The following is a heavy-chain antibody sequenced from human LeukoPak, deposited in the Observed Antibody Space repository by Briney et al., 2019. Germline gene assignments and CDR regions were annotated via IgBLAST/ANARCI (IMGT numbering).Heavy chain of an antibody. CDR2: INPNSGGT. V-gene: IGHV1-2*02. D-gene: IGHD1-26*01. J-gene: IGHJ4*02. CDR3: ARDVGSSGSYYFDY. CDR1: GYTFSGYY. Sequence: ASVKVSCKASGYTFSGYYMHWVRQAPGQGLEWMGWINPNSGGTMHGQKFQGRVTMTRDTSISTAYMEVSRLRFDDTAVYYCARDVGSSGSYYFDYWGQGTLVTVSS.